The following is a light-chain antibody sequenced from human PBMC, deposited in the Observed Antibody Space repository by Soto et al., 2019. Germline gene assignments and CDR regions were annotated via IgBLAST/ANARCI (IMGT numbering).Light chain of an antibody. CDR3: LQDYTYPWT. CDR2: GAS. CDR1: QGIRYD. J-gene: IGKJ1*01. Sequence: AIQMTQSASSLSASVGDRVTITYRASQGIRYDLGWYQQKPGKAPKLLIYGASSLQSGVPSRFSGSGSGSDFTLTISSLQPEDFATYYCLQDYTYPWTFGQGTKVERK. V-gene: IGKV1-6*01.